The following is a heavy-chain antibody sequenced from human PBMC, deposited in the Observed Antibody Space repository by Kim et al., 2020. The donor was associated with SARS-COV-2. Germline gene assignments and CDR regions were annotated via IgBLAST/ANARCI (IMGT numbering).Heavy chain of an antibody. CDR1: GFTLSSYW. CDR3: ARQSGSSWHFDY. CDR2: IKHDGSEK. D-gene: IGHD6-13*01. J-gene: IGHJ4*02. Sequence: GGSLRLSCAASGFTLSSYWMSWVRQAPGKGLEWVANIKHDGSEKYYVDSVKGRFTISRDNAKNSLYLQMNSLRAEDTAVYYCARQSGSSWHFDYWGQGTLVTVSS. V-gene: IGHV3-7*01.